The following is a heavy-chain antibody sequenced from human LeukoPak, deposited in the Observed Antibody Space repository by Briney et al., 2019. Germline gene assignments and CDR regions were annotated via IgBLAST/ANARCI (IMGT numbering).Heavy chain of an antibody. CDR2: ISGSGGST. V-gene: IGHV3-23*01. D-gene: IGHD3-16*01. CDR1: RFTFSSYA. CDR3: AKKGGYLDY. Sequence: VGGLRLSCAASRFTFSSYAMSGVRQAPGKGLEWVSAISGSGGSTYYADSVKGRFTISRDNSKNTLYLQMNSLRAEDAAVYYCAKKGGYLDYWGQGTLVTVSS. J-gene: IGHJ4*02.